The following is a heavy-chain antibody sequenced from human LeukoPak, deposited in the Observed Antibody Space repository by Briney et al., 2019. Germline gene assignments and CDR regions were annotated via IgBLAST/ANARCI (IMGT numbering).Heavy chain of an antibody. CDR2: MNPNSGNT. V-gene: IGHV1-8*01. Sequence: GASVKVTCKASGYTFTSYDINRVRQATGQGLEWMGWMNPNSGNTGYAQKFQGRVTMTRNTSISTAYMELSSLRSEDTAVYYCARTMVRGVVSAYDDGMDVWGQGTTVTVSS. J-gene: IGHJ6*02. CDR1: GYTFTSYD. D-gene: IGHD3-10*01. CDR3: ARTMVRGVVSAYDDGMDV.